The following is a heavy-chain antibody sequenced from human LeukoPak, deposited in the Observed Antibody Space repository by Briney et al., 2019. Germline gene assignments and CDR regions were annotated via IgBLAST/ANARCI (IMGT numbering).Heavy chain of an antibody. CDR1: GFTFDDYD. V-gene: IGHV3-20*04. Sequence: GGSLRLSCAASGFTFDDYDMSWVRQDPGKGLEWVSGINWNGGSTGYADSVKGRFTISRDNARNSLYLQMNSLRAEDTALYYCARIAMAGIGDGFDIWGQGTMVTVSS. D-gene: IGHD6-19*01. J-gene: IGHJ3*02. CDR3: ARIAMAGIGDGFDI. CDR2: INWNGGST.